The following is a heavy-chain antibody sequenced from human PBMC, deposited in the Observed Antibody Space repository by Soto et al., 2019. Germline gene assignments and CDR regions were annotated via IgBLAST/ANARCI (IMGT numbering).Heavy chain of an antibody. Sequence: EVQLVESGGGLVQPGGSLRLSCAASGFTFSSYSMNWVRQAPGKGLEWVSYISSSSSTIYYADSVKGRFTISRDNAKNSLYLQMNSLRDDDTAVYYCARGYCSSTSCSVAGVLDDLGQGTTLTASS. CDR2: ISSSSSTI. CDR1: GFTFSSYS. CDR3: ARGYCSSTSCSVAGVLDD. J-gene: IGHJ6*02. V-gene: IGHV3-48*02. D-gene: IGHD2-2*01.